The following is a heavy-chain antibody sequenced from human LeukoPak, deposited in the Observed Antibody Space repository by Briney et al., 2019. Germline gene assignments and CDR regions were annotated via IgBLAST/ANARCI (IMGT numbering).Heavy chain of an antibody. CDR2: MNPNSGNT. CDR3: ATNTFGGVIVNFDY. V-gene: IGHV1-8*01. D-gene: IGHD3-16*02. CDR1: GYTFTSYD. J-gene: IGHJ4*02. Sequence: ASVKVSCKASGYTFTSYDINWVRQATGQGLEWTGWMNPNSGNTGYAQKFQGRVTMTRNTSISTAYMELSSLRSEDTAVYYCATNTFGGVIVNFDYWGQGTLVTVSS.